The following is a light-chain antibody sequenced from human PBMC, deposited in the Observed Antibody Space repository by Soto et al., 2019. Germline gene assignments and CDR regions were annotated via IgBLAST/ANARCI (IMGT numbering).Light chain of an antibody. J-gene: IGKJ1*01. Sequence: EIVMTQSPATLSVSPGERATLSCRASQSDSSNLAWYQQKPGQAPRLLIYGASTRATGIPARFSGSGSGTEFTLTISILQSEDFAVYYCQQYNNLPQTFGQGTKVEIK. CDR1: QSDSSN. V-gene: IGKV3-15*01. CDR3: QQYNNLPQT. CDR2: GAS.